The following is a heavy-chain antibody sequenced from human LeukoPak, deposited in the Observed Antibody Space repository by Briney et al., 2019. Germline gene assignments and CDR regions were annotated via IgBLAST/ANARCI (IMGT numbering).Heavy chain of an antibody. CDR1: GYSFTSYW. J-gene: IGHJ1*01. V-gene: IGHV5-51*01. CDR2: IYPGAPDT. CDR3: ARRGASLEDFHN. D-gene: IGHD3-16*01. Sequence: GESLKLSCQGSGYSFTSYWIGWVRQMPGKGLEWMGFIYPGAPDTKSSPCFEGQFQMSADRSSSIGCLQWSSLKAWDTAMYYCARRGASLEDFHNWGKGTRVTVSS.